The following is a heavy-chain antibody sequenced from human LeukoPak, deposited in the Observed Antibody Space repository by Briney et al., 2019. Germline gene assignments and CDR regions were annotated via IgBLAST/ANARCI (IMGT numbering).Heavy chain of an antibody. D-gene: IGHD3-22*01. CDR3: ARGGSGSGYHYYYYYMDV. CDR1: GFTFSSYE. J-gene: IGHJ6*03. V-gene: IGHV3-74*01. CDR2: INSDGIRT. Sequence: PGGSLRLSCAASGFTFSSYEMNWVRQVPGKGLLWVARINSDGIRTSHADSVQGRFTISRDNANNTLYLQMNSLRVEDTAVYYCARGGSGSGYHYYYYYMDVWGKGTTVTISS.